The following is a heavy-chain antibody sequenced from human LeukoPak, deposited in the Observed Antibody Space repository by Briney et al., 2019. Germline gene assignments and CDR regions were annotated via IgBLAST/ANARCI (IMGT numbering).Heavy chain of an antibody. CDR3: ARDLRKGYCSSTSCSYYYYMDV. CDR1: GFTFSSYA. Sequence: GGSLRLSCAASGFTFSSYAMHWVRQAPGKGLEYVSAISSNGGSTYYANSVKGRFTISRDNSKNTLYLQMGSLRAEDMAVYYCARDLRKGYCSSTSCSYYYYMDVWGKGTTVTVSS. J-gene: IGHJ6*03. CDR2: ISSNGGST. D-gene: IGHD2-2*01. V-gene: IGHV3-64*01.